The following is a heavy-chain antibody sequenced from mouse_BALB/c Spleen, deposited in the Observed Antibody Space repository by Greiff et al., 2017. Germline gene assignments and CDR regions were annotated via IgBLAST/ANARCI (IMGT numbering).Heavy chain of an antibody. CDR3: ARLTTMDY. Sequence: EVQRVESGGGLVKPGGSLKLSCAASGFTFSSYAMSWVRQTPEKRLEWVATISSGGSYTYYPDSVKGRFTISRDNAKNTLYLQMSSLRSEDTAMYYCARLTTMDYWGQGTSVTVSS. V-gene: IGHV5-9-3*01. CDR2: ISSGGSYT. CDR1: GFTFSSYA. D-gene: IGHD1-3*01. J-gene: IGHJ4*01.